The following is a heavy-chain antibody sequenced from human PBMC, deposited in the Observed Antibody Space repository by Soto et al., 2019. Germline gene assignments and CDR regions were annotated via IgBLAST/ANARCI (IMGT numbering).Heavy chain of an antibody. V-gene: IGHV3-30-3*01. CDR2: ISADGDTK. J-gene: IGHJ3*01. CDR1: GFTFSDNI. Sequence: GFLRLSCAASGFTFSDNILHWVRQAPGKGLEWLAFISADGDTKYYADSVKGRFTISRDNSKNTLYLQMNSLRREDTSVYYCLGGIGYSYGYHAFDLWGQGTMVTVSS. CDR3: LGGIGYSYGYHAFDL. D-gene: IGHD5-18*01.